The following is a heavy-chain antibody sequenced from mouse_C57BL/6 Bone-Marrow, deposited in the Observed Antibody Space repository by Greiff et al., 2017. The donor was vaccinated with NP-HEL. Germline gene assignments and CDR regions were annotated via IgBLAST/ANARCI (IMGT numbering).Heavy chain of an antibody. CDR1: GYAFSSYW. D-gene: IGHD1-1*01. Sequence: VQLQQSGASVKISCKASGYAFSSYWMNWVKQRPGKGLEWIGQIYPGDGDTNYNGKFKGKATLTADKSSSTAYMQLSSLTSEDSAVYFCARPYGSDYFDYWGQGTTLTVSS. CDR3: ARPYGSDYFDY. J-gene: IGHJ2*01. CDR2: IYPGDGDT. V-gene: IGHV1-80*01.